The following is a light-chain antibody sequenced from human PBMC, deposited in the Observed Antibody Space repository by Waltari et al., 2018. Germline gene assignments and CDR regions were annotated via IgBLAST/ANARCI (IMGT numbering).Light chain of an antibody. CDR3: CSYAGSGSSVV. CDR1: SSGVATSTL. V-gene: IGLV2-23*02. J-gene: IGLJ2*01. CDR2: EVS. Sequence: QSALTQPPPMSGSPGQAITISCPGTSSGVATSTLVYWYQQHPGKAPKLIIYEVSQRPSGVSNRFSGSKSGTTASLTISWLQAEDEADFYCCSYAGSGSSVVFGGGTKLTVL.